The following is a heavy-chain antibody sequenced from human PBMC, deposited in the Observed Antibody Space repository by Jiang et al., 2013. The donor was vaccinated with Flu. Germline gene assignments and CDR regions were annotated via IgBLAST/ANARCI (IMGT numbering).Heavy chain of an antibody. Sequence: GLVKPSETLSLTCTVSGGSITSSSYYWGWIRQPPGKGLEWIGTIYYTGSTYSNPSLKSRVAISVDTSTNQFSLKLNSVTAADTAVYYCARHKKWLVQDYWGQGTLVTVSS. CDR1: GGSITSSSYY. J-gene: IGHJ4*02. CDR2: IYYTGST. V-gene: IGHV4-39*01. CDR3: ARHKKWLVQDY. D-gene: IGHD6-19*01.